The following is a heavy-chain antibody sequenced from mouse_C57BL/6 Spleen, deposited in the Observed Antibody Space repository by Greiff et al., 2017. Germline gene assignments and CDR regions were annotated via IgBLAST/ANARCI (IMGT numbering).Heavy chain of an antibody. CDR1: GYAFSSYW. CDR2: IYPGDGDT. V-gene: IGHV1-80*01. Sequence: QVQLQQSGAELVKPGASVKISCKASGYAFSSYWMNWVKQRPGKGLEWIGQIYPGDGDTNYNGKFKGKATLTAAKSSSTAYMQLSSLTSEDSAVYFCAKAPRLLRYFDYWGQGTTLTVSS. CDR3: AKAPRLLRYFDY. J-gene: IGHJ2*01. D-gene: IGHD1-1*01.